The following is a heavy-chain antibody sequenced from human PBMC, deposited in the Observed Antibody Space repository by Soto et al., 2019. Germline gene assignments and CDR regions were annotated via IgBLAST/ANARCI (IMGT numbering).Heavy chain of an antibody. CDR2: LYWDDDE. J-gene: IGHJ4*02. D-gene: IGHD3-3*01. V-gene: IGHV2-5*02. CDR3: AHAGVISTFDY. Sequence: SGPTLVNPTQTLTLTCTFSGFSLTTSGVGVGWIRQPPGKALEWLAPLYWDDDERYSPSLKSRLTITKDTSKKQVVLTMINVDPVDSATYYCAHAGVISTFDYWGPGTLVTVSS. CDR1: GFSLTTSGVG.